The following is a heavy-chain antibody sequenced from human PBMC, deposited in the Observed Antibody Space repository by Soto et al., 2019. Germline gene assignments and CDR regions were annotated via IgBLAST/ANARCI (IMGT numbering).Heavy chain of an antibody. CDR3: AKRAGEGNFDY. CDR1: GFTFRLYA. Sequence: EVQLLESGGGLVQPGGSLRLSCAASGFTFRLYAMSWVRQAPGKGPEWVSFISGSGDSTYYADSVKGRFTISRDNSKNTLYLQMNSLRAEDTAVYYCAKRAGEGNFDYWGQGTLVTVSS. J-gene: IGHJ4*02. V-gene: IGHV3-23*01. CDR2: ISGSGDST.